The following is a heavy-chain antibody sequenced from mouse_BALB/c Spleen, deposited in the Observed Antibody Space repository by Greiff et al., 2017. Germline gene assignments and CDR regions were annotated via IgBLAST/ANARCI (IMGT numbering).Heavy chain of an antibody. CDR3: AREIYYYGSSYAMDY. J-gene: IGHJ4*01. CDR2: IWSGGST. Sequence: VQLVESGPGLVKPSQSLSITCTVSGFSLTSYGVPWVRQSPGKGLEWLGVIWSGGSTDYNATFISRLSICKDNSKSQVFFKMNSLQANDTAIYYCAREIYYYGSSYAMDYWGQGTSVTVSS. D-gene: IGHD1-1*01. V-gene: IGHV2-2*02. CDR1: GFSLTSYG.